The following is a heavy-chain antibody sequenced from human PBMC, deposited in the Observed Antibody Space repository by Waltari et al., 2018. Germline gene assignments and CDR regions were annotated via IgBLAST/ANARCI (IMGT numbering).Heavy chain of an antibody. D-gene: IGHD4-4*01. CDR1: GFTFSSYS. CDR3: ARDNDYSNYSGWFDP. J-gene: IGHJ5*02. CDR2: ISSSSSYI. V-gene: IGHV3-21*01. Sequence: EVQLVASGGGLVKPGGSLRLSCAASGFTFSSYSMNWVRQAPGKGLEWVSSISSSSSYIYYADSVKGRFTISRDNAKNSLYLQMNSLRAEDTAVYYCARDNDYSNYSGWFDPWGQGTLVTVSS.